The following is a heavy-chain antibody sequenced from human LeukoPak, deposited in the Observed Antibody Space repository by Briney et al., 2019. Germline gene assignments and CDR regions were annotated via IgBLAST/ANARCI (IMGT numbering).Heavy chain of an antibody. CDR3: ARGTYYYDSSGYYFDY. Sequence: SETLSLTCTVSGVSVSSGSYYWSWIRQPPGKGLEWIGYIYYSGSTNYSPSLKSRVTISVDTSKNQFSLKLSSVTAADTAVYYCARGTYYYDSSGYYFDYWGQGTLVTVSS. V-gene: IGHV4-61*01. CDR2: IYYSGST. D-gene: IGHD3-22*01. CDR1: GVSVSSGSYY. J-gene: IGHJ4*02.